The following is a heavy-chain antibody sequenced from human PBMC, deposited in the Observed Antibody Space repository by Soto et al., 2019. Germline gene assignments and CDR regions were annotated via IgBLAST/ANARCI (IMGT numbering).Heavy chain of an antibody. CDR2: ISSSSSYI. Sequence: XGSLRLSCXASGFTFSSYXXXXVXXXPGKXLEWVSSISSSSSYIYYADSVKGRFTISRDNAKNSLYLQMNSLRAEDTAVYYCASSGGHGDFDYWGQGTLVTVSS. CDR1: GFTFSSYX. J-gene: IGHJ4*02. CDR3: ASSGGHGDFDY. D-gene: IGHD3-10*01. V-gene: IGHV3-21*01.